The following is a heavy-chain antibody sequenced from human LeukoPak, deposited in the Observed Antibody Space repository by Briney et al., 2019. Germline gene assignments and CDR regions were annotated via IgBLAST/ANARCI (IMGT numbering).Heavy chain of an antibody. V-gene: IGHV3-13*01. J-gene: IGHJ6*04. D-gene: IGHD3-10*01. CDR3: AKDRTYYYGSGSYWDV. CDR1: GFTFSSYD. Sequence: GGSLRLSCAASGFTFSSYDMHWVRQATGKGLEWVSAIGTDGDTFYPGSVKGRFTISRDNSKNTLYLQMNSLRVEDTAVYYCAKDRTYYYGSGSYWDVWGKGTTVTISS. CDR2: IGTDGDT.